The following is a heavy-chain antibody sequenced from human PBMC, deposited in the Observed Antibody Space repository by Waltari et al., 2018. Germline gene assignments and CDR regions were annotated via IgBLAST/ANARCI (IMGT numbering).Heavy chain of an antibody. V-gene: IGHV3-23*01. Sequence: QLLESGGGWRQAGGSMRLSCAASVFTFSHYALSWFRQSQGKGPEWVSGITSGGGDTYYTDSVRGRFTISRDNSKNTVYLQMNSLRHEDTAVYYCAKEIYRIGRPCFDYWGQGVRVTVSS. D-gene: IGHD6-19*01. CDR2: ITSGGGDT. J-gene: IGHJ4*02. CDR1: VFTFSHYA. CDR3: AKEIYRIGRPCFDY.